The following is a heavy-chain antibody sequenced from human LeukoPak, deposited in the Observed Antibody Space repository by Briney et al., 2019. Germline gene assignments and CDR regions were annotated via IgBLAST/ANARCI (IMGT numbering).Heavy chain of an antibody. CDR2: IYSGGST. V-gene: IGHV3-53*05. CDR1: GFTVSNNL. CDR3: ASHPRGGV. J-gene: IGHJ3*01. Sequence: PGGSLRLSCAASGFTVSNNLMNWVRQAPGKGLEWVSLIYSGGSTYYADSAKGRFTISRDNSKNTLFLQMNSLRAEDTAVYYCASHPRGGVWGQGTMVTVSS. D-gene: IGHD3-10*01.